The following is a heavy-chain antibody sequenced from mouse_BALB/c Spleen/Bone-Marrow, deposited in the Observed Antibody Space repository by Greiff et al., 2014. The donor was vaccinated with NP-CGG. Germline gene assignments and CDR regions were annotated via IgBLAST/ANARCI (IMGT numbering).Heavy chain of an antibody. CDR3: ARKGISTVIANAYYFDY. D-gene: IGHD2-4*01. CDR2: IFPGTGTT. J-gene: IGHJ2*01. Sequence: VQLQQSGAELVKPGASVKLSCKTSGYTFTSYWIHWVKQRPGQGLGWIGEIFPGTGTTYYNETFKDKATLTIDTSSSTAYMQLSSLTSEVSAVYFCARKGISTVIANAYYFDYWGQGSTLTVSS. CDR1: GYTFTSYW. V-gene: IGHV1S132*01.